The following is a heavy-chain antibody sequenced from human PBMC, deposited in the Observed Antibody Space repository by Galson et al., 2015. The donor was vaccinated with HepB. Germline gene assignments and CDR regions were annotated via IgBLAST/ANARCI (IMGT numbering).Heavy chain of an antibody. V-gene: IGHV3-48*02. Sequence: SLRLSCAASGFPFSSYTMNWVRQAPGKGLEWLSYIGVTGTIFYADSVKGRFTISRDNARDSPYLQMNSLREEDTAVYYCARDHYDSGGYFRYAFVVWGQGTLLTVSS. CDR2: IGVTGTI. CDR3: ARDHYDSGGYFRYAFVV. J-gene: IGHJ3*01. CDR1: GFPFSSYT. D-gene: IGHD3-22*01.